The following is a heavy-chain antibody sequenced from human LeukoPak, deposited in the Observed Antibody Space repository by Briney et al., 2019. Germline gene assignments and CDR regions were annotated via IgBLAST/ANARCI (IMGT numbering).Heavy chain of an antibody. CDR2: IYTSGST. V-gene: IGHV4-4*07. D-gene: IGHD3-3*01. CDR1: GGSISSYY. Sequence: SETLSLTCTVSGGSISSYYWSWIRQPAGKGLEWIGRIYTSGSTNYNPSLKSRVTMSVDTSKNQFSLKLSSVTAADTAVYYCARGIQDYDYWSYYYYYMDVWGKGTTVTVSS. J-gene: IGHJ6*03. CDR3: ARGIQDYDYWSYYYYYMDV.